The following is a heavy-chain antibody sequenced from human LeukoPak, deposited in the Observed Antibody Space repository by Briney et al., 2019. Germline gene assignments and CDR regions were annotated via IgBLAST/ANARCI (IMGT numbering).Heavy chain of an antibody. D-gene: IGHD5-12*01. Sequence: GASVKVSCKASGYTFTSYGISWVRQAPGQGLEWMGVINPSGGSTSYAQKFQGRVTMNRDSPRSTVYMELSSLRTEDTAVYYCAKENPERGYSGYDNYYYYIDVWGKGTTVTVSS. CDR2: INPSGGST. V-gene: IGHV1-46*01. CDR3: AKENPERGYSGYDNYYYYIDV. CDR1: GYTFTSYG. J-gene: IGHJ6*03.